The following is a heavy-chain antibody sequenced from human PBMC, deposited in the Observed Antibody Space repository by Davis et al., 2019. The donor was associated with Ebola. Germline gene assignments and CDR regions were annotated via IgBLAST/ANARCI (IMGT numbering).Heavy chain of an antibody. Sequence: PGGSLRLSCAASGFILSGSSLHWVRQASGKGLEWVGRIRSKANSYATAYAASVKGRFTISRDDSKNTAYLQMNSLKTEDTAVYYCTVTTTHDDYWGQGTLVTVSS. V-gene: IGHV3-73*01. CDR3: TVTTTHDDY. D-gene: IGHD4-11*01. CDR2: IRSKANSYAT. J-gene: IGHJ4*02. CDR1: GFILSGSS.